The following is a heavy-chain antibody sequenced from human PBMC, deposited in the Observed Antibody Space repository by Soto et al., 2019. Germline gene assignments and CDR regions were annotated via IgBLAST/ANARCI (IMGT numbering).Heavy chain of an antibody. CDR1: GFTFSSYA. V-gene: IGHV3-23*01. CDR2: ISGSGGST. D-gene: IGHD4-4*01. Sequence: GGSLRLSCAASGFTFSSYAMSWVRQAPGKGLEWVSAISGSGGSTYYADSVKGRFTISRDNSKNTLYLQMNSLRAEDTAVYYCAKDTDDYSNVRRYFDYWGQGTLVTVSS. J-gene: IGHJ4*02. CDR3: AKDTDDYSNVRRYFDY.